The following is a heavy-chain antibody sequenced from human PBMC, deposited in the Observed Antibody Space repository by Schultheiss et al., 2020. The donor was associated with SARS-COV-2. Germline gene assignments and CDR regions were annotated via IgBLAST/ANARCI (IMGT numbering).Heavy chain of an antibody. CDR1: GGSISSYY. CDR3: ARSGGYSSSWVDY. CDR2: IYYSGST. Sequence: SQTLSLTCTVSGGSISSYYWSWIRQPPGKGLEWIGSIYYSGSTYYNPSLKSRVTISVDTSKNQFSLKLSSVTAADTAVYYCARSGGYSSSWVDYWGQGTLVTVSS. J-gene: IGHJ4*02. V-gene: IGHV4-59*05. D-gene: IGHD6-13*01.